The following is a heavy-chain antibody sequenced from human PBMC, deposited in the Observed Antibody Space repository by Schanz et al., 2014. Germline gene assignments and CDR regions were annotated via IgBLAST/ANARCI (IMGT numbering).Heavy chain of an antibody. CDR1: GFTFNSYA. J-gene: IGHJ4*02. CDR2: ISHSGGSK. V-gene: IGHV3-23*01. Sequence: DVQLLESGGGLVQPGGSLRLSCAASGFTFNSYAMTGVRQAPGKGLEWVSSISHSGGSKYYADSVKGRFTISRDNSENTLYLQMNSLRAEDTAVYYCAKQIHYDILTVTRNWGQGTLVTVSS. D-gene: IGHD3-9*01. CDR3: AKQIHYDILTVTRN.